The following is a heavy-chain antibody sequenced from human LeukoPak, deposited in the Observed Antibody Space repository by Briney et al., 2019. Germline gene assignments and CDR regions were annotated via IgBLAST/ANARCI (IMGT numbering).Heavy chain of an antibody. CDR1: GGTFSSYA. J-gene: IGHJ5*02. CDR2: IIPIFGTA. Sequence: SVKVSCKASGGTFSSYAISWVRQAPGQGLEWMGGIIPIFGTANYAQKFQGRVTITADESTSTAHMELSSLRSEDTAVYYCARAARQYYDFWSGYYPYNWFDPWGQGTLVTVSS. CDR3: ARAARQYYDFWSGYYPYNWFDP. V-gene: IGHV1-69*13. D-gene: IGHD3-3*01.